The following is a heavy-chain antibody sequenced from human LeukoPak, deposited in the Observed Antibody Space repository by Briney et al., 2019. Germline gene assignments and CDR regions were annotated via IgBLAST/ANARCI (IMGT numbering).Heavy chain of an antibody. J-gene: IGHJ5*02. Sequence: ASVKVSCKASGYTFTGYYIHWVRQAPGQGLEWMGRINPNTGGTNFAQKFQGRVTMTRDTSISTAYMELSSLTSGDTAVYYCAREPMVRDFNWFDPWGQGTLVTVSS. D-gene: IGHD3-10*01. V-gene: IGHV1-2*06. CDR1: GYTFTGYY. CDR3: AREPMVRDFNWFDP. CDR2: INPNTGGT.